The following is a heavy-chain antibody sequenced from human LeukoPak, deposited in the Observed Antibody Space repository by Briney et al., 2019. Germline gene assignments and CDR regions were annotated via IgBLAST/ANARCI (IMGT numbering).Heavy chain of an antibody. CDR3: ARAGYCTTTTCYYRGIDF. V-gene: IGHV3-30*01. D-gene: IGHD2-2*01. J-gene: IGHJ4*02. CDR1: GFTFSNYA. CDR2: ISYDGTDK. Sequence: GRSLRLSCAASGFTFSNYAVHWVRQAPGKGLGWVAVISYDGTDKYYADSVKGRFTISRDTSNNTLYLQMNSLRAEDTAVYYCARAGYCTTTTCYYRGIDFWGQGTLVTVSS.